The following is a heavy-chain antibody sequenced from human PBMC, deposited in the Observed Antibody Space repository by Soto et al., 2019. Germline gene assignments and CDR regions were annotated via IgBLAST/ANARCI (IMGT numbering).Heavy chain of an antibody. CDR2: IYYSGST. CDR3: ARAYGSGSFFRYYYYYGMDV. D-gene: IGHD3-10*01. J-gene: IGHJ6*02. V-gene: IGHV4-39*01. Sequence: KTSETLSLTCTVSGGSISSSSYYWGWIRQPPGKGLEWIGSIYYSGSTYYNPSLKSRVTISVDTSKNQFSLKLSSVTAADTAVYYCARAYGSGSFFRYYYYYGMDVWGQGTTVTVSS. CDR1: GGSISSSSYY.